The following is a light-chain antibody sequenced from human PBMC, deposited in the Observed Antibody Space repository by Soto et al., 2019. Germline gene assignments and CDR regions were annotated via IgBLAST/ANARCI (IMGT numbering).Light chain of an antibody. Sequence: DIQMTQSPSTLSASLGDRVTITCRASQSISTWLAWYQQKPGKAPKLMIYKASSLDSGVPSRFSGSGSGTEFTLTIGSLQPDDFGTYYCQQYNSYWTFGQGTKVDIK. V-gene: IGKV1-5*03. CDR3: QQYNSYWT. CDR1: QSISTW. J-gene: IGKJ1*01. CDR2: KAS.